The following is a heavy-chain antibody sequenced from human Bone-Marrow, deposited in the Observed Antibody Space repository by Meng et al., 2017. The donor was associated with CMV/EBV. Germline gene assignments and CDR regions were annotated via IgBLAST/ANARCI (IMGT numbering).Heavy chain of an antibody. CDR3: AKVGSENAFDN. CDR1: GFNISQFG. V-gene: IGHV3-30*02. D-gene: IGHD6-19*01. Sequence: GESLKIACAASGFNISQFGMHWVRQAPGKGLEWVAFIRYEGSRKYEAESVRGRFTISRDNSKSTLYLLMNSLRPEDTAVYYCAKVGSENAFDNWGQGTKVTVSS. CDR2: IRYEGSRK. J-gene: IGHJ3*02.